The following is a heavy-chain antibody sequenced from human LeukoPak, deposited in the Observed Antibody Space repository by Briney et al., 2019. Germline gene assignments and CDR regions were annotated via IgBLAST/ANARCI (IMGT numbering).Heavy chain of an antibody. D-gene: IGHD2-8*02. Sequence: SETLSLTCTVSGGSLTDYYWSWIRQSPGKGLEWIGYIFYSGSTNDNPSLKSRVTMSVDTSKNQFSLKLSSVTAADTAVYYCARAGGWTYDAFDIWGQGTMVTVSS. CDR3: ARAGGWTYDAFDI. CDR1: GGSLTDYY. CDR2: IFYSGST. V-gene: IGHV4-59*08. J-gene: IGHJ3*02.